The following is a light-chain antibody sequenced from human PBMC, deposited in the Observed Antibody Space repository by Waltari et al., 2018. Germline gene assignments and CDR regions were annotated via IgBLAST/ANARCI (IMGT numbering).Light chain of an antibody. CDR3: QQYGSSRLT. CDR1: QSVSSSY. V-gene: IGKV3-20*01. Sequence: EIVLTQSPGTLSLSPGERATLSCRASQSVSSSYLAWYQQKPGQAPRLLIYGASSSATGIPDRFSGSGFGTDFTLTISRLEPEDFAVYYCQQYGSSRLTFGGGTKVEIK. J-gene: IGKJ4*01. CDR2: GAS.